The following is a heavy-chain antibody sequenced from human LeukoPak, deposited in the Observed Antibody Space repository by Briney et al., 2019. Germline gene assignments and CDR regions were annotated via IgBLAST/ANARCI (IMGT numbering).Heavy chain of an antibody. V-gene: IGHV1-69*13. CDR1: GGTFSSYA. J-gene: IGHJ5*02. CDR3: ARDPTSAVDTAMYWDNWFDP. CDR2: IIPIFGTA. Sequence: ASVMVSCKASGGTFSSYAISWVRQAPGQGLEWMGGIIPIFGTANYAQKFQGRVTITADESTSTAYMELSSLRSEDTAVYYCARDPTSAVDTAMYWDNWFDPWGQGTLVTVSS. D-gene: IGHD5-18*01.